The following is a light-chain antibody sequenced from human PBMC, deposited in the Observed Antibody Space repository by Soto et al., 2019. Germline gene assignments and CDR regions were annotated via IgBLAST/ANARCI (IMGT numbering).Light chain of an antibody. J-gene: IGLJ1*01. V-gene: IGLV2-8*01. CDR3: SSYAASNKPV. CDR2: EVT. CDR1: SSDVGGYDF. Sequence: QSVLAQPPSASGSPGQSITMSCTGTSSDVGGYDFVSWYQQHPGKAPKLMIYEVTKRPSGVPDRLSGSKSGNTASLTVSGLQPEDEADYYCSSYAASNKPVFGTGTKLTVL.